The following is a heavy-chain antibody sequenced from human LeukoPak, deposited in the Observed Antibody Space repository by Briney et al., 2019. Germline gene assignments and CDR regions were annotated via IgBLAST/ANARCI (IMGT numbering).Heavy chain of an antibody. CDR2: INPKSGGT. CDR3: ARVPVRDESNAYDAFAI. D-gene: IGHD3-10*02. CDR1: GYDFTDYY. Sequence: ASVKVSCKASGYDFTDYYMHWVRQAPGQGPEWMGWINPKSGGTNYAQKFHGRVTMTRDMSISTAYMELSRLGSDDTAVYYCARVPVRDESNAYDAFAIWGQGTMVTVSS. V-gene: IGHV1-2*02. J-gene: IGHJ3*02.